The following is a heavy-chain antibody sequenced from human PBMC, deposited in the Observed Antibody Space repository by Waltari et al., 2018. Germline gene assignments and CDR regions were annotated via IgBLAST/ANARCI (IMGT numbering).Heavy chain of an antibody. D-gene: IGHD2-15*01. V-gene: IGHV4-4*02. CDR1: GDSMRSSAW. CDR3: ARDRGRGIYLDS. Sequence: QLQLQESGPGLVKPSGTLSLTCAVSGDSMRSSAWWRWVRQSPGKGLEWIGQVQRSGRTNYNPSFASRVTVSVDTSTNQFSLRVTSATAADTAVYFCARDRGRGIYLDSWGQGTLVTVS. J-gene: IGHJ4*02. CDR2: VQRSGRT.